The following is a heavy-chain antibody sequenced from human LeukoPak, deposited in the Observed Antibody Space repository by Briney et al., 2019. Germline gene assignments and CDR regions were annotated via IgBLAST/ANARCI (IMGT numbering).Heavy chain of an antibody. Sequence: ASVKVSCKASGGTFSSYAISWVRQAPGQGLEWMGGIIPIFGTANYAQKFQGRVTITADESTSTAYMELSSLRSEDTAVYYCARRPLRYFDWLSAYYFDYWGQGTLVTVST. CDR3: ARRPLRYFDWLSAYYFDY. CDR1: GGTFSSYA. J-gene: IGHJ4*02. CDR2: IIPIFGTA. V-gene: IGHV1-69*13. D-gene: IGHD3-9*01.